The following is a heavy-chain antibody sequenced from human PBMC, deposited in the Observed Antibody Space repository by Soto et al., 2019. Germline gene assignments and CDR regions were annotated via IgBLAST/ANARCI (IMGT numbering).Heavy chain of an antibody. D-gene: IGHD6-6*01. CDR3: ARDLGSSSYYYYYGMDV. J-gene: IGHJ6*02. CDR1: GDSVSSNSAA. V-gene: IGHV6-1*01. Sequence: SQTLSLTCAISGDSVSSNSAAWNWIRQSPSRGLEWLGRTYYRSKWYNDYSVSVKSRITINPDTSKNQFSLQLNSLTPEDTSVFYCARDLGSSSYYYYYGMDVWGQGTTVTVSS. CDR2: TYYRSKWYN.